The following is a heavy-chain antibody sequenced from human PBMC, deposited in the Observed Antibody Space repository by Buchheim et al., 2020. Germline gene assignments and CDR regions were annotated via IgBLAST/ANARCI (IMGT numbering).Heavy chain of an antibody. D-gene: IGHD2-2*01. CDR3: ARHGDIVVVPAAIFDP. Sequence: QLQLQESGPGLVKPSETLSLTCTVPGGSISSSSYYWGWIRQPPGKGLEWIGSIYYSGSTYYNPSLKSRVTISVDTSKNQFSLKLSSVTAADTAVYYCARHGDIVVVPAAIFDPWGQGTL. CDR2: IYYSGST. CDR1: GGSISSSSYY. V-gene: IGHV4-39*01. J-gene: IGHJ5*02.